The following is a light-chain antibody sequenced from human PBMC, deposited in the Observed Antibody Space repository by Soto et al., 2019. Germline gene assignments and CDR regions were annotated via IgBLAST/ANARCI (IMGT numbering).Light chain of an antibody. CDR3: TSYTSSSTPYV. CDR1: SSDVGGYTY. J-gene: IGLJ7*01. CDR2: DVS. Sequence: QSALTQPASVSGSPGQSITISCAGTSSDVGGYTYVSWYQQHPGKAPKLMIYDVSNRPSGVSNRFSGSKSGNTASLTISGLQDEDEADYYCTSYTSSSTPYVFGGGTQLTVL. V-gene: IGLV2-14*01.